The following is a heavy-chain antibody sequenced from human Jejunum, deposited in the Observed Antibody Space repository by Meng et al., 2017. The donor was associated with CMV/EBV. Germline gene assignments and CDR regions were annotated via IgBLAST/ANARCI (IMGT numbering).Heavy chain of an antibody. CDR1: GFTFTTYF. J-gene: IGHJ4*03. CDR2: FNPNGDVT. V-gene: IGHV1-46*01. Sequence: QVQLVQSGAEVKKPGVSLKLSCETSGFTFTTYFMHWLRQAPGQGLQWMGLFNPNGDVTTYSPRFQGRITLTGDTSTSTLYMELSSLTSDDTAVYYCAGEMPMTCYFDQWGQGTLVTVSS. D-gene: IGHD3-22*01. CDR3: AGEMPMTCYFDQ.